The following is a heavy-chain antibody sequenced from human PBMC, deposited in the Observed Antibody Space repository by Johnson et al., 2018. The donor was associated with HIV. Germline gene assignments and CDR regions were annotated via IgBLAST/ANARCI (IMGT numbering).Heavy chain of an antibody. V-gene: IGHV3-7*05. J-gene: IGHJ3*02. CDR3: ARDRSLTGYIINDAFDI. CDR2: INQDGTEK. CDR1: GFTFSSFW. D-gene: IGHD3-9*01. Sequence: VQLVESGGGLVQPGGSLGLSCAASGFTFSSFWMTWVRQAPGKGLEWVANINQDGTEKYYVDFVKGRFPISRDNAKNLLFLQVNNLRAEDTALYYCARDRSLTGYIINDAFDIWGQGTMVTVSS.